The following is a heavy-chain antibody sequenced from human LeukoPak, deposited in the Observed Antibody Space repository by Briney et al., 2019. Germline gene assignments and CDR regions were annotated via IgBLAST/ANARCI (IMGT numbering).Heavy chain of an antibody. Sequence: SETLSLTCTVSGYSISSGYYWGWIRQPPGKGLEWIGSIYHSGSTYYNPSLKSRVTISVDTSKNQFSLKLSSVTAADTAVYYCARDLWIAAAGTNYMDVWGKGTTVTVSS. D-gene: IGHD6-13*01. CDR3: ARDLWIAAAGTNYMDV. CDR1: GYSISSGYY. J-gene: IGHJ6*03. CDR2: IYHSGST. V-gene: IGHV4-38-2*02.